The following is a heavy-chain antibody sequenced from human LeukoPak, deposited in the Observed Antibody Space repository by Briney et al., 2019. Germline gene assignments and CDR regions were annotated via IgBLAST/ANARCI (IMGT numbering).Heavy chain of an antibody. CDR1: GFTFRSYA. J-gene: IGHJ4*02. CDR2: ISSNGGST. V-gene: IGHV3-64D*06. CDR3: AKGRGVYSWGGYTS. D-gene: IGHD5-12*01. Sequence: SGGSLRLSCSASGFTFRSYAMHWVRQAPGKGLEYVSAISSNGGSTYYADSVKGRFSVSRDNSKNTVDLQMSSLRANDTATYYCAKGRGVYSWGGYTSWGQGTLVTVSS.